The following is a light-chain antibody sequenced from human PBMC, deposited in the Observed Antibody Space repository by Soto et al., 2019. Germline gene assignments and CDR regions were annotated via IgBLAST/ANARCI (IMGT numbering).Light chain of an antibody. Sequence: TVVTQEPSFSVSPGGTVTLTCGLSSDSVSASHFPSWYQQTPGQAPRTLIYNTNTRSSGVPDRFSGSILGNRAALTITGAQADDESDYYCSSYSDTNICVFGTGTKVTVL. CDR2: NTN. CDR1: SDSVSASHF. J-gene: IGLJ1*01. V-gene: IGLV8-61*01. CDR3: SSYSDTNICV.